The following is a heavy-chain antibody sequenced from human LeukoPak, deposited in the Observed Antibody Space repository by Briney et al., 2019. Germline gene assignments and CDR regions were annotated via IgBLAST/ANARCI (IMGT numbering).Heavy chain of an antibody. V-gene: IGHV3-30-3*01. CDR3: ARGRTVVVPAAIVPYLDY. D-gene: IGHD2-2*01. J-gene: IGHJ4*02. CDR1: GFTFSSYA. Sequence: GGSLRLSCAASGFTFSSYAMSWVRQAPGKGLEWVAVISYDGSNKYYADSVKGRFTISRDNSKNTLYLQMNSLRAEDTAVYYCARGRTVVVPAAIVPYLDYWGQGTLVTVSS. CDR2: ISYDGSNK.